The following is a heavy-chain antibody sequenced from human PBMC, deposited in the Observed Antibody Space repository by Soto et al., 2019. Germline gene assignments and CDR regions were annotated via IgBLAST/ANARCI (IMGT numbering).Heavy chain of an antibody. CDR1: GGTFSSYA. V-gene: IGHV1-69*13. J-gene: IGHJ6*02. CDR2: TIPIFGTA. D-gene: IGHD6-13*01. Sequence: SVKVSCKASGGTFSSYAISWVRQAPGQGLEWMGGTIPIFGTANYAQKFQGRVTITADESTSTAYMELSSLRSEDTAVYYCALNIAAAVYYYYYGMDVWGQGTTVTVSS. CDR3: ALNIAAAVYYYYYGMDV.